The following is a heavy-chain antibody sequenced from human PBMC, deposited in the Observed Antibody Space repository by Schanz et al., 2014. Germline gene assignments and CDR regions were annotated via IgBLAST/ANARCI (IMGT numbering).Heavy chain of an antibody. J-gene: IGHJ4*02. CDR3: AKSLESCPGGRCSRGYFDY. Sequence: QVQLVESGGGVVQPGRSLRLSCAASGFTFSTHAMHWVRQAPGKGLEWVALVSSDGNNDYYTDSVKGRFTISRDNSKNTLYLQMNSLRAEDTAVYYCAKSLESCPGGRCSRGYFDYWGQGTLVTVSS. CDR1: GFTFSTHA. V-gene: IGHV3-30*18. D-gene: IGHD2-8*02. CDR2: VSSDGNND.